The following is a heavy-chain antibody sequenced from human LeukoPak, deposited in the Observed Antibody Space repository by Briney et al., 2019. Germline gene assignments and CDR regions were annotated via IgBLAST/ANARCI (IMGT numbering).Heavy chain of an antibody. J-gene: IGHJ4*02. D-gene: IGHD3-16*01. CDR2: ISYDGSNK. CDR3: AKPPGDDFDY. V-gene: IGHV3-30*18. Sequence: GRSLRLSCAASGFTLSSYGMHWVRQAPGKGLEWVAVISYDGSNKYYADSVKGRFTISRDNSKNTLYLQMNSLRAEDTAVYYCAKPPGDDFDYWGQGTLVTVSS. CDR1: GFTLSSYG.